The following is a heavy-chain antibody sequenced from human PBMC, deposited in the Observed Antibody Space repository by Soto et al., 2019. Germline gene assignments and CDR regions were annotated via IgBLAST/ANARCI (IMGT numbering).Heavy chain of an antibody. V-gene: IGHV4-34*01. CDR1: GGSFTGYY. CDR3: ARGEEYLREVTFYCRGMDV. CDR2: MNHDGIT. Sequence: QVQLRQWGAGLLKPSETLSLTCGVYGGSFTGYYWTWIRQPPGERLDWNGEMNHDGITNYNPSLNTRVDITLETSQNLFALRLNAVTAADTAGYFCARGEEYLREVTFYCRGMDVLGEGTTVTVSS. J-gene: IGHJ6*02. D-gene: IGHD3-10*01.